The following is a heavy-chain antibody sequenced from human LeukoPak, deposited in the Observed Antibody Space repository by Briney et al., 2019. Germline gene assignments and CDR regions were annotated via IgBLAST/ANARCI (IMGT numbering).Heavy chain of an antibody. V-gene: IGHV4-34*01. CDR1: GGSFSGYY. CDR3: ARRPVGATGAFDM. J-gene: IGHJ3*02. D-gene: IGHD1-26*01. Sequence: PSETLSLTCAVYGGSFSGYYWSWIRQPPGKGLEWIGEINHSGSTNYNPSLKSRVTISVDTSKNQFSLKLSSVTAADTAVYYCARRPVGATGAFDMGGQGTMVTVSS. CDR2: INHSGST.